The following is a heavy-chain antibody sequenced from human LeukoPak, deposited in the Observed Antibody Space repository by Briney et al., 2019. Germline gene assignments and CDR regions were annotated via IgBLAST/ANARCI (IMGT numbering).Heavy chain of an antibody. Sequence: SQTLSLTCAISGDSVSSNSAAWNWIRQSPSRGLEWLGRTYYRSKWYNDYAVSVKSRITINPDTSKNQFSLKLSSVTAADTAVYYCASAVAGKFDYWGQGTLVTVSS. V-gene: IGHV6-1*01. CDR1: GDSVSSNSAA. CDR2: TYYRSKWYN. D-gene: IGHD6-19*01. CDR3: ASAVAGKFDY. J-gene: IGHJ4*02.